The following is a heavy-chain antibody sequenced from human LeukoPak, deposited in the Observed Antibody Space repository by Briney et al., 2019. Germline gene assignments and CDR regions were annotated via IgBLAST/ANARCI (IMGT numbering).Heavy chain of an antibody. V-gene: IGHV1-69*06. CDR2: IIPVYGTT. D-gene: IGHD3-10*01. Sequence: ASVKVSCKASGGPLSSYAINWVRQAPGQGLEWMGGIIPVYGTTNFAQRFLGRVTITADKSTSRVYMELNSLRSTDTALYFCARGGPHGSGSLLGFDFWGQGTLVTVSS. CDR1: GGPLSSYA. J-gene: IGHJ4*02. CDR3: ARGGPHGSGSLLGFDF.